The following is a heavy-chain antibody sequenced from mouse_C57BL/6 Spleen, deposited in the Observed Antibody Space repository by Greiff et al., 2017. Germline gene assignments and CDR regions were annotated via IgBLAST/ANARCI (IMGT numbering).Heavy chain of an antibody. CDR3: AWGTAQATYYAIDY. V-gene: IGHV1-82*01. J-gene: IGHJ4*01. CDR1: GYAFSSSW. CDR2: IYPGDGDT. Sequence: VQLQQSGPELVKPGASVKISCKASGYAFSSSWMNWVKQRPGKGLEWIGRIYPGDGDTNYNGKFKGKATLTADKATSTAYMHLSSLTSEESEVYFCAWGTAQATYYAIDYWGQGTSVTVSS. D-gene: IGHD3-2*02.